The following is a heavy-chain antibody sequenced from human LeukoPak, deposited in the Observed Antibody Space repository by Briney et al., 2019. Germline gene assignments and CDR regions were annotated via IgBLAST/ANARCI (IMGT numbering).Heavy chain of an antibody. CDR3: AKSLHRAIFGTSVDY. CDR2: VDPEDGET. J-gene: IGHJ4*02. D-gene: IGHD3-3*01. Sequence: GASVKVSCKASGYTFTDYYMHWVQQAPEKGLEWMGRVDPEDGETIYAEKFQGRVTITADTSTDTAYMELSSLRSEDTAVYYCAKSLHRAIFGTSVDYWGQGTLVTVSS. V-gene: IGHV1-69-2*01. CDR1: GYTFTDYY.